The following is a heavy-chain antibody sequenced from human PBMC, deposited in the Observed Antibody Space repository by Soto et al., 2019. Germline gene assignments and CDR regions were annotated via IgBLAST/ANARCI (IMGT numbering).Heavy chain of an antibody. CDR1: GFTFSSSS. D-gene: IGHD2-15*01. J-gene: IGHJ4*02. CDR2: ISSGSTYI. V-gene: IGHV3-21*01. CDR3: ARRYCSGGSCYDYFDS. Sequence: GGSLRLSCAASGFTFSSSSMNWVRQAPGRGLEWVSSISSGSTYIYYADSMKGRFTISRDNAKNSLYLQMNSLRAEDTAVYYFARRYCSGGSCYDYFDSWGQGTLVTVSS.